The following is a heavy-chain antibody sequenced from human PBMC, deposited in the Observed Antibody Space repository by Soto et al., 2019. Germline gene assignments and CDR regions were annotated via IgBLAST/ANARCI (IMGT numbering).Heavy chain of an antibody. V-gene: IGHV4-30-4*01. CDR2: IYYSGST. Sequence: SETLSLTCTVSGGSISSGDYYWSWIRQPPGKGLEWIGYIYYSGSTYYNPSLKSRVTISVDTSKNQFSLKLSSVTAADTAVYYCARESSGYYRDSYYFDYWGQGTLVTVSS. D-gene: IGHD3-22*01. J-gene: IGHJ4*02. CDR1: GGSISSGDYY. CDR3: ARESSGYYRDSYYFDY.